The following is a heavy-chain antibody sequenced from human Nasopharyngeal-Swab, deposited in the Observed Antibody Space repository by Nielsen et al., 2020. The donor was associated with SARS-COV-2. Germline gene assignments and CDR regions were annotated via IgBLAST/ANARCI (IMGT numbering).Heavy chain of an antibody. CDR2: INQDGSEK. CDR3: ARGPPIVVLTAILPDYYYLDV. V-gene: IGHV3-7*03. CDR1: GGSISGDG. J-gene: IGHJ6*03. Sequence: ETLSLTCAVSGGSISGDGHSWNWVRQAPGKGLEWVANINQDGSEKYSVDSVKGRFTISRDNARNSLYLQMNNLRAEDTAVYYCARGPPIVVLTAILPDYYYLDVWGKGTTVTVSS. D-gene: IGHD2-21*02.